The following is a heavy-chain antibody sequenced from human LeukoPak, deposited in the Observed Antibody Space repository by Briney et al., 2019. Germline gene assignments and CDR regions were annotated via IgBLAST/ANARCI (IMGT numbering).Heavy chain of an antibody. CDR1: GLTVTNAW. V-gene: IGHV3-15*07. D-gene: IGHD3-10*01. CDR3: TTGIRGD. J-gene: IGHJ4*02. Sequence: GGSLRLSCSASGLTVTNAWMNWVRQAPGEGLDWVGRIASKTDGGATDYAAPVKGRFTISRDGSKNTLNLQMNSLKTEDTAVYYCTTGIRGDWGQGTLVIVSS. CDR2: IASKTDGGAT.